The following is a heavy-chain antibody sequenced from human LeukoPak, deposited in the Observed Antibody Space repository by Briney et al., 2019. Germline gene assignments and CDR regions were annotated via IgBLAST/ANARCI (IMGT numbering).Heavy chain of an antibody. D-gene: IGHD3-16*01. V-gene: IGHV3-23*01. J-gene: IGHJ3*02. CDR1: GFIFTNYA. Sequence: PGGSLRLSCAASGFIFTNYAMNWVRQAPGRGLEWVSHISGPGETTFYTDSVQGRFTISRDNSKNMLYLQLDSLRAEDTAVYYCAKDQIMKNGVFDPSDIWGQGTVVTVSS. CDR2: ISGPGETT. CDR3: AKDQIMKNGVFDPSDI.